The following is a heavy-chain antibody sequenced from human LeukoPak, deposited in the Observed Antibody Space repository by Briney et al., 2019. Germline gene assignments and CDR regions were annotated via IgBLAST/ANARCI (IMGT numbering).Heavy chain of an antibody. V-gene: IGHV4-59*02. J-gene: IGHJ6*02. D-gene: IGHD1-1*01. Sequence: PSETLSLTCTVSGDSVRSFHWSWIRQPPGKGLEWIGHMYYSGSTNYNPSLKSRVSMSVDTSKNQFSLRLSSVTAADTAVYYCARRYGIAGLTYFSYYGMDVWGQGTTVTVSS. CDR3: ARRYGIAGLTYFSYYGMDV. CDR1: GDSVRSFH. CDR2: MYYSGST.